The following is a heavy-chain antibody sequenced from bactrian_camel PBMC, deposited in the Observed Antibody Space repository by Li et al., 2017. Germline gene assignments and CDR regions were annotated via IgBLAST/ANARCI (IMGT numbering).Heavy chain of an antibody. Sequence: QVQLVESGGGSVQAGGSLRLSCAASGYTYNRNCMAWFRQAPGKEREGVARIATGSGNTYYADSVKGRFTISQDNAKNTVYLQMNSLKPEDTAIYFCAARWPSTANCDSDLHEYNYWGQGTQVTVS. CDR1: GYTYNRNC. CDR3: AARWPSTANCDSDLHEYNY. V-gene: IGHV3S1*01. CDR2: IATGSGNT. J-gene: IGHJ4*01. D-gene: IGHD3*01.